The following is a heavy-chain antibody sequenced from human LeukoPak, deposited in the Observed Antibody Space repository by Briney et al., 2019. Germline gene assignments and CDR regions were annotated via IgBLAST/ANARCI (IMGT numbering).Heavy chain of an antibody. D-gene: IGHD2-2*01. CDR2: IYYSGST. CDR1: GGSISNYY. J-gene: IGHJ6*03. CDR3: ARAQQIPLYYYYMDV. V-gene: IGHV4-59*12. Sequence: SETLSLTCTVSGGSISNYYWSWIRQPPGKGLEWIGYIYYSGSTNYNPSLKSRVTISVDTSKNQFSLKLSSVTAADTAVYYCARAQQIPLYYYYMDVWGKGTTVTISS.